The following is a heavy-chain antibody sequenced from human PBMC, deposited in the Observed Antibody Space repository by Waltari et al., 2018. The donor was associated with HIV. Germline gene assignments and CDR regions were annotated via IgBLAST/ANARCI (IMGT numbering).Heavy chain of an antibody. D-gene: IGHD7-27*01. CDR3: ARDGEAEGGGPYYFDY. Sequence: QLQLQESGPGLVKPSETLSLTCTVSGGSISSSSYYWGWIRQPPGKGLEWIGSIYYSGSTYYNPSLKSRVTISVDTSKNQFSLKLSSVTAADTAVYYCARDGEAEGGGPYYFDYWGQGTLVTVSS. V-gene: IGHV4-39*07. J-gene: IGHJ4*02. CDR2: IYYSGST. CDR1: GGSISSSSYY.